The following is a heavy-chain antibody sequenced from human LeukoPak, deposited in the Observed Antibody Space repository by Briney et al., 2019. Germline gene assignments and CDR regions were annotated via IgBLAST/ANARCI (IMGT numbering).Heavy chain of an antibody. CDR2: IIPIFGTA. J-gene: IGHJ4*02. Sequence: ASVKVSCKASGGTFSSYAISWVRQAPGQGLEWMGGIIPIFGTANYAQKFQGRVTITADESTSTAYMELSSLRSEDTAVYYCARDTAMVTSTSYFDYWGQGTLVTVSS. D-gene: IGHD5-18*01. V-gene: IGHV1-69*01. CDR1: GGTFSSYA. CDR3: ARDTAMVTSTSYFDY.